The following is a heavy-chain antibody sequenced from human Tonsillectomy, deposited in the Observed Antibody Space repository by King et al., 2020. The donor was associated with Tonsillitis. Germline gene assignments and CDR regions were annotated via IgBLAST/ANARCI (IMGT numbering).Heavy chain of an antibody. Sequence: EVQLVESGGGVVQPGGSLRLSCATSGFTFDDYAMHLVRQAPGKGLEWVSLISGDGGKTFYTDSVKGRFTISRDNSKNSLYLQMNSLRTEDTALYYCVKDDQFGQTGYYYMDVWGKGTTVTVSS. V-gene: IGHV3-43*02. CDR1: GFTFDDYA. CDR3: VKDDQFGQTGYYYMDV. CDR2: ISGDGGKT. D-gene: IGHD3-10*01. J-gene: IGHJ6*03.